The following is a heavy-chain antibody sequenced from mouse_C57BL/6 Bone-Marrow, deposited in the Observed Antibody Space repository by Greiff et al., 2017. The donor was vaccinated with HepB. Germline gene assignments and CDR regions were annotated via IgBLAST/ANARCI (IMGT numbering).Heavy chain of an antibody. V-gene: IGHV14-4*01. J-gene: IGHJ2*01. CDR2: IDPENGDT. D-gene: IGHD1-1*01. Sequence: EVQLQQSGAELVRPGASVKLSCTASGFNIKDDYMHWVKQRPEQGLEWIGWIDPENGDTNYNGKFKGKATLTADKSSSTAYMQLSSLTSEDSAVYFCARKILDGSSYFDYWGQGTTLTVSS. CDR3: ARKILDGSSYFDY. CDR1: GFNIKDDY.